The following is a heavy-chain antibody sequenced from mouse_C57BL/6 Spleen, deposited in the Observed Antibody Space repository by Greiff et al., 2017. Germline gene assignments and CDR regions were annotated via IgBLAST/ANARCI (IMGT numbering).Heavy chain of an antibody. J-gene: IGHJ2*01. CDR2: INPGSGGT. D-gene: IGHD2-5*01. CDR1: GYAFTNYL. V-gene: IGHV1-54*01. Sequence: QVQLQQSGAELVRPGTSVKVSCKASGYAFTNYLIEWVKQRPGQGLEWIGVINPGSGGTNYNEKFKGKATLTAEKSSSTAYMQLSSLTSEDSAVYFCARGDYSNRDYWGQGTTLTVSS. CDR3: ARGDYSNRDY.